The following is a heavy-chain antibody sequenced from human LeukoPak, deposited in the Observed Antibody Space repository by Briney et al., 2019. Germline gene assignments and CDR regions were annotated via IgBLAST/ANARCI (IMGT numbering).Heavy chain of an antibody. Sequence: GGSLRLSCAASGSTFSSYGMHWVRQAPGKGLEWVAFIRYDGSNKYYADSVKGRFTISRDNSKNTLYLQMNSLRAEDTAVYYCAKDVYCSSTSCYEKWFDPWGQGTLVTVSS. CDR2: IRYDGSNK. D-gene: IGHD2-2*01. CDR1: GSTFSSYG. CDR3: AKDVYCSSTSCYEKWFDP. V-gene: IGHV3-30*02. J-gene: IGHJ5*02.